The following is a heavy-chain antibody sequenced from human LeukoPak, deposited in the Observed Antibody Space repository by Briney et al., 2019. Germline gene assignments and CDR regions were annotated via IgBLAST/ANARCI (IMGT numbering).Heavy chain of an antibody. Sequence: GESLKISCKACGYNFAKSWIAWVRQTPGKGLEWMGIIYPGDSDTKYNPSFQGQFIILADKSITTAYLQWTSLKDSDTAIYYCARHGRWELDSWGQGTPVTVSS. D-gene: IGHD1-26*01. J-gene: IGHJ4*02. V-gene: IGHV5-51*01. CDR2: IYPGDSDT. CDR3: ARHGRWELDS. CDR1: GYNFAKSW.